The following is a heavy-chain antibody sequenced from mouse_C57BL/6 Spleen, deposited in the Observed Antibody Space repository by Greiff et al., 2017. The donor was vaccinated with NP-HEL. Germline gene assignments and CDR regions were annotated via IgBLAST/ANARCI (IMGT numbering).Heavy chain of an antibody. CDR1: GFTFSSYA. CDR2: ISDGGSYT. CDR3: ARDRYLVYDGYLGVFDY. V-gene: IGHV5-4*01. D-gene: IGHD2-3*01. Sequence: EVHLVESGGGLVKPGGSLKLSCAASGFTFSSYAMSWVRQTPEKRLEWVATISDGGSYTYYPDNVKGRFTISRDNAKNNLYLQMSHLKSEDTAMYYCARDRYLVYDGYLGVFDYWGQGTTLTVSS. J-gene: IGHJ2*01.